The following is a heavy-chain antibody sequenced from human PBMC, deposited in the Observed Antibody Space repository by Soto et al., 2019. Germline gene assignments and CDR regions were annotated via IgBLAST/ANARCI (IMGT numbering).Heavy chain of an antibody. Sequence: ASVKVSCKASGYTFTSYDINWVRQATGQGLEWMGWMNPNSGNTGYAHKFQGRVTMTRNTSISTAYMELSSLSSEDTAVYYCETAPWLTDTDNAFNIWRQGIRVT. CDR2: MNPNSGNT. D-gene: IGHD3-22*01. CDR1: GYTFTSYD. J-gene: IGHJ3*02. V-gene: IGHV1-8*01. CDR3: ETAPWLTDTDNAFNI.